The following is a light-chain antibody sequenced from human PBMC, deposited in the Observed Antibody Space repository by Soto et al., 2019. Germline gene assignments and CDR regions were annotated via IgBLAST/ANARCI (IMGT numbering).Light chain of an antibody. CDR2: QDT. CDR1: KLENKF. J-gene: IGLJ2*01. CDR3: QAWDSSTAR. Sequence: SYELTQPPSVSVSPGQTASITCSGDKLENKFASWYRQKPGQSPVLVIYQDTKRPSGIPERFSGSNSGNTATLTISGTQAMDEADYYCQAWDSSTARFGGGTKLTVL. V-gene: IGLV3-1*01.